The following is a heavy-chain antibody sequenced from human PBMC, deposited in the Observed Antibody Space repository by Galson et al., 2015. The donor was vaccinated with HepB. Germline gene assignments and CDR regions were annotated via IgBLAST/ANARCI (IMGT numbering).Heavy chain of an antibody. Sequence: SETLSLTCAVYDGSFSNYYWTWIRQPPGKGLEWIGEVSHGGSTDYNPSLKSRVTISVDTPKKQFSLRMTSVTAADTAVYYCARGPIFRSGNIYYLDIWGKGTTVSVSS. CDR1: DGSFSNYY. D-gene: IGHD3-3*01. CDR2: VSHGGST. CDR3: ARGPIFRSGNIYYLDI. J-gene: IGHJ6*03. V-gene: IGHV4-34*01.